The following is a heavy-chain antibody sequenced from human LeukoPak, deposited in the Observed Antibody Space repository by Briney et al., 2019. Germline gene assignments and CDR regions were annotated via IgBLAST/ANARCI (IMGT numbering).Heavy chain of an antibody. J-gene: IGHJ4*02. CDR2: ISSSSSTI. CDR1: GFTFSSYS. CDR3: ARVRGGSGSGYSDY. D-gene: IGHD3-10*01. V-gene: IGHV3-48*04. Sequence: PGGSLRLSCAASGFTFSSYSMNWVRQAPGKGLEWVSYISSSSSTIYYADSVKGRFTISRDNAKNSLYLQMNSLRAEDTAVYYCARVRGGSGSGYSDYWGQGTLVTASS.